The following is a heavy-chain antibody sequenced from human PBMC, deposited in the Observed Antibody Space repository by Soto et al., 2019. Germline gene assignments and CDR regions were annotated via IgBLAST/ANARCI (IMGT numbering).Heavy chain of an antibody. J-gene: IGHJ5*02. Sequence: QVPLVQSGAEVKKPGASVKVSCKASGYTFTSYGISWVRQAPGQGLEWMGWISAYNGNTNYAQKLQGRVTMTTDTSTSTAYMELRSLRSDDTAVYYCARVPFCSSTSCYRNWFDPWGQGTLVTVSS. CDR3: ARVPFCSSTSCYRNWFDP. V-gene: IGHV1-18*04. CDR1: GYTFTSYG. D-gene: IGHD2-2*01. CDR2: ISAYNGNT.